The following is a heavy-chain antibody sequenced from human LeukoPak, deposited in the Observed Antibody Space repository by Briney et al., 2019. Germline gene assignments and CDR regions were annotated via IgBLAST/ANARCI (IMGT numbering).Heavy chain of an antibody. J-gene: IGHJ4*02. CDR1: GGSVTTHF. Sequence: PSETLSLTCTVSGGSVTTHFWTWVRQPPGKGLEWIGYVHYSESSNYNPSLKSRITMSLDTSKNQISLRLASVTAADTAVYYCARHKDYGDYFDYWGQGTLVTVSS. D-gene: IGHD4-17*01. CDR2: VHYSESS. V-gene: IGHV4-59*08. CDR3: ARHKDYGDYFDY.